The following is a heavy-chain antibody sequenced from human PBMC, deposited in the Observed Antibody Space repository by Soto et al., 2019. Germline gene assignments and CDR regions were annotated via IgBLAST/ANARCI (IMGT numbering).Heavy chain of an antibody. CDR1: GGSISSGGYY. Sequence: SETLSLTCTVSGGSISSGGYYWSWIRQHPGKCLEWIGYIYYCGSTYYNPSLKSRVTISVDTSKNQFSLKLSSVTAADTAVYYCARGEGARPYYFDYWGQGTLVTVSS. CDR3: ARGEGARPYYFDY. CDR2: IYYCGST. J-gene: IGHJ4*02. D-gene: IGHD1-26*01. V-gene: IGHV4-31*03.